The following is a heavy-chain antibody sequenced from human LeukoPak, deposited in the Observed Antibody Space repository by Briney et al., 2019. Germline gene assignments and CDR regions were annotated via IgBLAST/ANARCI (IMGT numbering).Heavy chain of an antibody. J-gene: IGHJ5*02. D-gene: IGHD1/OR15-1a*01. Sequence: GGSLRLSCAASGFTFSSYEMNWVRQAPGKGLEWVSYISSSGSTIYYADSVKGRFTISRDNAKNSLYLQMNSLRAEDTAVYYCARAPAVSETTWFGPWGQGTLVTVSS. CDR1: GFTFSSYE. CDR3: ARAPAVSETTWFGP. V-gene: IGHV3-48*03. CDR2: ISSSGSTI.